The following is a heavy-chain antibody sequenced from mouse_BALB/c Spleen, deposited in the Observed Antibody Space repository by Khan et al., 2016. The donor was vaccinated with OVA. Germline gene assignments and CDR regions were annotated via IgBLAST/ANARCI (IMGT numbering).Heavy chain of an antibody. D-gene: IGHD4-1*01. Sequence: QXVESGGDLVKPGGSLKLSCAASGFTFSSYSMSWVRQTPDKRLEWVATISSGGDYTYYPDSVKGRFTISRDNAKNTLYLQMSSLKSEDTAMYYCASHLTGSFAYWGQGTLVTVSA. J-gene: IGHJ3*01. CDR3: ASHLTGSFAY. V-gene: IGHV5-6*01. CDR1: GFTFSSYS. CDR2: ISSGGDYT.